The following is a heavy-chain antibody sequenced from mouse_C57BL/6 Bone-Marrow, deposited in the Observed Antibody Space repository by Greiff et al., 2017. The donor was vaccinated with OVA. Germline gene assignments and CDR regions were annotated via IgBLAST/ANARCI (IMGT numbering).Heavy chain of an antibody. CDR3: ARRGGYAWFAY. CDR2: INPGSGGT. J-gene: IGHJ3*01. CDR1: GYAFTNYL. D-gene: IGHD2-2*01. Sequence: VQLQQSGAELVRPGTSVKVSCKASGYAFTNYLIEWVKQRPGQGLEWIGVINPGSGGTNYNEKFKGKATLTADKSSSTAYMQLSSLTSEDSAVYCCARRGGYAWFAYWGQGTLVTVSA. V-gene: IGHV1-54*01.